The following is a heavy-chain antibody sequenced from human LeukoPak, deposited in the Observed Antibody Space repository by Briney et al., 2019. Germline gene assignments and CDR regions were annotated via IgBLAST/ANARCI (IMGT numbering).Heavy chain of an antibody. CDR2: IRYDGSQK. D-gene: IGHD5-12*01. CDR1: GFNFINYG. V-gene: IGHV3-30*02. J-gene: IGHJ5*02. CDR3: AIVVATYA. Sequence: GGSLRLSCAASGFNFINYGMHWVRQAPGKGLEWVAFIRYDGSQKYYADSVKGRFTISRDNSKNTLYLEMNGLRRDDTAVYYCAIVVATYAWGQGTLVTVSS.